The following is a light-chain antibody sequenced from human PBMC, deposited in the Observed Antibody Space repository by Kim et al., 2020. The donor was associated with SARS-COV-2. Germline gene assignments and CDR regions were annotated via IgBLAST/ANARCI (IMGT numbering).Light chain of an antibody. CDR1: QTVSSSY. CDR3: QQYGSSPIYT. Sequence: SPGERATLSCRASQTVSSSYLAWYQQKPGQAPRLLIYGASSRATGIPDRFSGSGSGTDFTLTISRLEPEDSAVYYCQQYGSSPIYTFGQGTKLEI. J-gene: IGKJ2*01. V-gene: IGKV3-20*01. CDR2: GAS.